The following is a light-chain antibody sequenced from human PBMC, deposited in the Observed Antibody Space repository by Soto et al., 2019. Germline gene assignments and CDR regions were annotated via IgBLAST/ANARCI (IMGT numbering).Light chain of an antibody. CDR3: QQYGSSPPLT. J-gene: IGKJ4*01. V-gene: IGKV3-20*01. Sequence: EFVLTKSPGTLSFSPGARATLSCRARQSISSSLLAWYQQKPGQAPRLLIYGASSRATGIPARFSGSGSGTHCTLTISRLETEDFAVYYWQQYGSSPPLTFGGGTKVEIK. CDR2: GAS. CDR1: QSISSSL.